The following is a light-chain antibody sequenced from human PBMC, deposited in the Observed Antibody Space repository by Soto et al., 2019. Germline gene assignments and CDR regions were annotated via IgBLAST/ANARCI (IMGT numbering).Light chain of an antibody. Sequence: QSVLTQPPSASGSPGQSVTISYTGTSSDVGGYNYVSWYQQHPGKVPKLMIYEVNKRPSGVPDRFSGSKSGNTASLTVSGLQTEDEADYYCSSYAGGNNLLFGGGTKLTVL. CDR1: SSDVGGYNY. CDR3: SSYAGGNNLL. V-gene: IGLV2-8*01. J-gene: IGLJ2*01. CDR2: EVN.